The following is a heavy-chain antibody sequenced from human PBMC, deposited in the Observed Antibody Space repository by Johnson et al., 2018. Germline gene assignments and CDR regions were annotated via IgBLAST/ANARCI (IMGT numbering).Heavy chain of an antibody. J-gene: IGHJ6*03. Sequence: EVQLVESGGGLVKPGGSLRLSCAASGFTFSSYSMNWVRQAPGKGLEWVSGISWNSGSIGYADSVKGRFTISRDNSKNTLYLQMNSLRAEATAVYYCARNRYSSSSPLSSGEYYMEVWGKGTTVTVSS. CDR3: ARNRYSSSSPLSSGEYYMEV. CDR2: ISWNSGSI. V-gene: IGHV3-21*01. CDR1: GFTFSSYS. D-gene: IGHD6-6*01.